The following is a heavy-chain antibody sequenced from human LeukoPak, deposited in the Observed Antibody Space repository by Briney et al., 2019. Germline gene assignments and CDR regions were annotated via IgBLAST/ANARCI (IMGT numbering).Heavy chain of an antibody. CDR2: IYNTGSA. Sequence: PSETLSLTCTVSGASISGFYWGWIRQPAGKGLEWIGRIYNTGSANYNPSLQSRVTMSLDTSKNQLSLKVKSVTAADTAVYYCARATAHRGYYYGSGSYNYFDYWGQGTLVTVSS. V-gene: IGHV4-4*07. J-gene: IGHJ4*02. CDR1: GASISGFY. CDR3: ARATAHRGYYYGSGSYNYFDY. D-gene: IGHD3-10*01.